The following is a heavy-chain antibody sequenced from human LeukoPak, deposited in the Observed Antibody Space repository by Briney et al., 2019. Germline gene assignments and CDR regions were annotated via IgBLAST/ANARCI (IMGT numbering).Heavy chain of an antibody. J-gene: IGHJ4*02. CDR2: IYHTGST. CDR1: GYSISSGYY. CDR3: ASGGTAVVMALTYYFDT. V-gene: IGHV4-38-2*01. Sequence: SETLSLTCAVSGYSISSGYYWGWIRQPPGKGLEWIGSIYHTGSTYYNPSLHSRVTISLDSPKNQFSLKFTSVTAADTAVYYCASGGTAVVMALTYYFDTWGQGTPVTVSS. D-gene: IGHD3-22*01.